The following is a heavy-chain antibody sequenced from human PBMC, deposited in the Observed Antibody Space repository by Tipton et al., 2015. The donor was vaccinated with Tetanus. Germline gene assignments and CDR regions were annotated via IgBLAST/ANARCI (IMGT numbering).Heavy chain of an antibody. V-gene: IGHV4-34*01. CDR2: INHSGST. CDR3: ARTSIPAADYCFDY. J-gene: IGHJ4*02. D-gene: IGHD2-2*01. CDR1: GGSFSAYY. Sequence: GLVKPSETLSLTCAVYGGSFSAYYWSWIRQPPGKGLEWIGEINHSGSTNYNPSLKSRVTISVDTSKNQFSLKLSSVTAADTAVYYCARTSIPAADYCFDYWGQGTLVTVSS.